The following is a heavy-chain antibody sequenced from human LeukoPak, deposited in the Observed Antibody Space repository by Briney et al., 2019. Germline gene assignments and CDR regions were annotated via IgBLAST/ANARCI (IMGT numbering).Heavy chain of an antibody. CDR2: IKEDGGEQ. D-gene: IGHD2-2*02. Sequence: PGGSLRLSCAASGFTFSTYWMTWVRQTPGKGLEWAANIKEDGGEQNYVDSVEGRFTISRDNTKNSVFLQMNSLRAEDTAVYYCAREAIVVVPAAILPFDYWGQGTLVTVSS. CDR3: AREAIVVVPAAILPFDY. V-gene: IGHV3-7*01. CDR1: GFTFSTYW. J-gene: IGHJ4*02.